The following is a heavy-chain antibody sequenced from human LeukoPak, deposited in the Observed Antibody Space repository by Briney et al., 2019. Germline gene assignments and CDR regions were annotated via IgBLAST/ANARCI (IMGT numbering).Heavy chain of an antibody. Sequence: GGSLRLSCAASGFTFSSYSMNWVRQAPGKGLEWVSSISSSSYIYYADSVKGRFTISRDNAKKSLYLQMNSLRAEDTAVYYCARIGIAVAGKYYFDYWGQGTLVTVSS. V-gene: IGHV3-21*01. CDR3: ARIGIAVAGKYYFDY. CDR1: GFTFSSYS. D-gene: IGHD6-19*01. J-gene: IGHJ4*02. CDR2: ISSSSYI.